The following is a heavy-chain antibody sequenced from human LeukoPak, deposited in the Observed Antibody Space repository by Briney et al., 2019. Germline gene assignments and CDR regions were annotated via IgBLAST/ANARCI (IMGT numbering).Heavy chain of an antibody. V-gene: IGHV3-9*01. CDR2: ISWNSGSI. J-gene: IGHJ3*02. Sequence: GGSLRLSCAASGFTFDDYAMHWVRQAPGKGLEWVSGISWNSGSIGYADSVKGRFTISRDNSKNTLYLQMNSLRAEDTAVYYCAKENWGGAFDIWGQGTMVTVSS. CDR1: GFTFDDYA. D-gene: IGHD7-27*01. CDR3: AKENWGGAFDI.